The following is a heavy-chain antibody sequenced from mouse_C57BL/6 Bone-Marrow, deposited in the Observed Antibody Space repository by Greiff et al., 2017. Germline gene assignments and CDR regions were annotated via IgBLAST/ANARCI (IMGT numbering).Heavy chain of an antibody. Sequence: DVKLQESGAELVRPGASVKLSCTASGFNIKDDYMHWVKQRPEQGLEWIGWIDPENGDTEYASKFQGKATITADTSSNTAYLQLSSLTSEDTAVYFSPPPPGTYVSWGEGTTLTVSP. D-gene: IGHD4-1*01. CDR1: GFNIKDDY. CDR2: IDPENGDT. CDR3: PPPPGTYVS. V-gene: IGHV14-4*01. J-gene: IGHJ2*01.